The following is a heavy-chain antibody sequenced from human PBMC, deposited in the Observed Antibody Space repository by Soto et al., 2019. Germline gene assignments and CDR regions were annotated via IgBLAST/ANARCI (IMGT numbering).Heavy chain of an antibody. CDR3: ARHTRDYHFDI. V-gene: IGHV5-51*01. J-gene: IGHJ3*02. CDR1: GYGFTSYW. Sequence: GESLKISCKGSGYGFTSYWIGWVRQMPGKGLEWMGIIYAGDTETRYSPSFQGLVTISADKSISTAYLQWSSLEASDTAMYYCARHTRDYHFDIWGQGTMVTASS. CDR2: IYAGDTET. D-gene: IGHD3-10*01.